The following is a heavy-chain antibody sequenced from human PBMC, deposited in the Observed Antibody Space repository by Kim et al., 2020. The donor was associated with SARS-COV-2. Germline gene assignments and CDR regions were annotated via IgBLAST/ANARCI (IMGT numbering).Heavy chain of an antibody. Sequence: SVKGRFSISRDNSKRTVYLQMNSLRAEETAVYFCAKDLFYFDSASFGAIDVWGQGTMVTVSS. CDR3: AKDLFYFDSASFGAIDV. D-gene: IGHD3-22*01. J-gene: IGHJ3*01. V-gene: IGHV3-30*02.